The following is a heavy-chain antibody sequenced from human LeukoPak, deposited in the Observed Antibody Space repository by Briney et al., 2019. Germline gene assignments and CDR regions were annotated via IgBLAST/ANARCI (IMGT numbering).Heavy chain of an antibody. CDR2: ISDNSRYI. CDR1: GYTFTSYG. CDR3: ARVAEAAAFDS. Sequence: SCKASGYTFTSYGMSWIRQAPGKGLEWVSSISDNSRYIYYADSMRGQFTISRDNAKNSLYLQMNSLKPEDTAVYYCARVAEAAAFDSWGQGTLVTVSS. J-gene: IGHJ4*02. V-gene: IGHV3-21*06. D-gene: IGHD6-13*01.